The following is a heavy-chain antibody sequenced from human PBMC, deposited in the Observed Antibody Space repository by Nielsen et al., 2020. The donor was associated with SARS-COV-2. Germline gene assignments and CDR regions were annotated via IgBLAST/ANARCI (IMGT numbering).Heavy chain of an antibody. CDR1: EGTFYTYA. Sequence: SVKVSCKASEGTFYTYAISWVRQAPGQGLEWMGGIIPIFGAANYAQKFQGRVTITADESTSTAYMELSSLRSEDTAVYYCARVGEDTAMDLDYWGQGTLVTVSS. CDR2: IIPIFGAA. J-gene: IGHJ4*02. D-gene: IGHD5-18*01. CDR3: ARVGEDTAMDLDY. V-gene: IGHV1-69*13.